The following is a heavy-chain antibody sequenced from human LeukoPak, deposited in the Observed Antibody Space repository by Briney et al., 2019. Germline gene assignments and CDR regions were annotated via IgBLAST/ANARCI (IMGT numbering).Heavy chain of an antibody. J-gene: IGHJ6*02. CDR3: ARVGSGYNGYYYYGMDV. D-gene: IGHD5-12*01. Sequence: SVKVSCKASGGTFSSYAISWVRQAPGQGLEWMGRIIPILGIANYAQKFQGRVTITADKSTSTAYMELSSLRSEDTAVYYCARVGSGYNGYYYYGMDVWGQGTTVTVSS. V-gene: IGHV1-69*04. CDR2: IIPILGIA. CDR1: GGTFSSYA.